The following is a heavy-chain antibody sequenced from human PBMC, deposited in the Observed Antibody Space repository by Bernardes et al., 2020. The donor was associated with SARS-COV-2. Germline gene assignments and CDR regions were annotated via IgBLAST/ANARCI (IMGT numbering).Heavy chain of an antibody. D-gene: IGHD6-13*01. J-gene: IGHJ6*02. CDR1: GFTFSHYW. Sequence: GGSLRLSCAAASGFTFSHYWMHCVRQAPGKGLMGVSRINDDGSSTIYADPVKGRFTISRDNAKNTIYLQMNSLRAEDMAVYFCARGVAAAQRSALDVWGQGTTVTVSS. V-gene: IGHV3-74*01. CDR2: INDDGSST. CDR3: ARGVAAAQRSALDV.